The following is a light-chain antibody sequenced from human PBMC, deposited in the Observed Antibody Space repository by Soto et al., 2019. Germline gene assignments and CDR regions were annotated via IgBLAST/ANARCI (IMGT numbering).Light chain of an antibody. CDR2: GAS. CDR3: LQDHDDSWT. J-gene: IGKJ1*01. CDR1: QSVGSDF. Sequence: EIVLTQSPGNLSLSPGERATLSCRASQSVGSDFLAWYQQRPGQPPRILIFGASGRATGIPDRFSGSGSGTDFTLTVSSLQPEDFSTYYCLQDHDDSWTFGQGTKVDNK. V-gene: IGKV3-20*01.